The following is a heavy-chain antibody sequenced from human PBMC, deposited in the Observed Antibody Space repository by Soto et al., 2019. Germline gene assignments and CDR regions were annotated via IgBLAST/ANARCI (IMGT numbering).Heavy chain of an antibody. J-gene: IGHJ4*02. CDR3: ASSYGSGYRAFDY. CDR2: VNPIVSMS. Sequence: QVQLVQSGAEVKRPGSSVKVSCKASGDTFNFYSINWVRQAPGLGLEWMGRVNPIVSMSNYAQKLQGRVTMTADKSTSTAYMELSRLRSEDTASYYCASSYGSGYRAFDYWGQGALVTVSS. CDR1: GDTFNFYS. V-gene: IGHV1-69*02. D-gene: IGHD3-10*01.